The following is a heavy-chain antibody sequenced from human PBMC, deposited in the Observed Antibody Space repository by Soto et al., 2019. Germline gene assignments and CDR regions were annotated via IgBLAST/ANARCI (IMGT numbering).Heavy chain of an antibody. J-gene: IGHJ5*01. CDR1: GFTFSDYY. CDR3: ARLRACSWYMGGYVDS. D-gene: IGHD6-13*01. Sequence: QVQLVESGGCLVKPGGSLRLSCEASGFTFSDYYMTWIRQAPGKGLEYVSYIVTSSAYTNSAYSVKGRFTISRDNANNPLDLQMNNLRAEDTAVYYCARLRACSWYMGGYVDSWGLGTLVTVSS. V-gene: IGHV3-11*06. CDR2: IVTSSAYT.